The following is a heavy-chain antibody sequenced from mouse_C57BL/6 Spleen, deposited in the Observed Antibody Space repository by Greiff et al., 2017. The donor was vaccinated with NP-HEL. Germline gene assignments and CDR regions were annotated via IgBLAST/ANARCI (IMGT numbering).Heavy chain of an antibody. CDR3: AKGDWVLYYFDY. CDR2: IDPSDSET. CDR1: GYTFTSYW. D-gene: IGHD4-1*01. Sequence: VQLQQPGAELVRPGSSVKLSCKASGYTFTSYWMHWVKQRPIQGLEWIGNIDPSDSETHYNQKFKDKATLTVDKSSSTAYMQLSSLTSEDSAVDYCAKGDWVLYYFDYWGQGTTLTVSS. V-gene: IGHV1-52*01. J-gene: IGHJ2*01.